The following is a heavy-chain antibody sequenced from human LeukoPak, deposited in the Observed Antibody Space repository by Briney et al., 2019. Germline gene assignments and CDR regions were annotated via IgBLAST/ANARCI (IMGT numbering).Heavy chain of an antibody. CDR1: GFTVSNSY. CDR3: VGQTHKDY. J-gene: IGHJ4*02. Sequence: GGYLRLSCAASGFTVSNSYMSWVRQAPGKGLEWVSVLYSGGGAYYTDPVRGRFTISRNSSKHTLYLQMNSLRADDTAVYYCVGQTHKDYWGQGTLVTVSS. V-gene: IGHV3-53*01. CDR2: LYSGGGA.